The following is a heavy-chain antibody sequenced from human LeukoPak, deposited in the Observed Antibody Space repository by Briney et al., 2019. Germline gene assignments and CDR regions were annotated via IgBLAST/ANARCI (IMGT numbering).Heavy chain of an antibody. D-gene: IGHD6-6*01. CDR1: RVPFSTYA. CDR2: ISYDGRDK. CDR3: AGEGREQVVSWSDL. J-gene: IGHJ5*02. V-gene: IGHV3-30*01. Sequence: PGGSLRLSCAVSRVPFSTYAMHWGRQAPGKGLEWVAVISYDGRDKYYADSVKGRFTISRDNSENTLFLQMHSLRAEDTAVYYCAGEGREQVVSWSDLSGERTLVTASS.